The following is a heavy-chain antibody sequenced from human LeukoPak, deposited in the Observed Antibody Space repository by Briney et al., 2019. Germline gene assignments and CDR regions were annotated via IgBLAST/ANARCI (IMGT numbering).Heavy chain of an antibody. D-gene: IGHD2-15*01. Sequence: GGTLRLSCAASGFSFSAYWMTWVRQAPGTGLEWVANINPAGSETYYVDPVKGRFSISRDNAKNLVYLQMNSLRAEDTAVYHCARFGYVAAVDVWGQGTPVTVSS. V-gene: IGHV3-7*01. J-gene: IGHJ4*02. CDR3: ARFGYVAAVDV. CDR2: INPAGSET. CDR1: GFSFSAYW.